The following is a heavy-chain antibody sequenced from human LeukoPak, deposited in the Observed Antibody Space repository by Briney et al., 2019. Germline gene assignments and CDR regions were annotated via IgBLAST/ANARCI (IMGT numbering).Heavy chain of an antibody. CDR3: ARGSAALYYFDF. D-gene: IGHD2-2*01. CDR1: GFTFSDYY. V-gene: IGHV3-33*08. J-gene: IGHJ4*02. Sequence: GGSLRLSCAASGFTFSDYYMNWIRQAPGKGLEWAALIWYDGSDIYYADSVKGRFIISRDNSKNTLYLQMNTLRAEDTAVYYCARGSAALYYFDFWGQGTLVTVSS. CDR2: IWYDGSDI.